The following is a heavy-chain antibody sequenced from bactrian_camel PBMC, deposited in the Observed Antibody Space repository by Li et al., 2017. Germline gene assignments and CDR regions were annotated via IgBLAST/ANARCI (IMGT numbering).Heavy chain of an antibody. D-gene: IGHD3*01. CDR3: AAEPRGSAS. V-gene: IGHV3S57*01. J-gene: IGHJ6*01. Sequence: VQLVESGGGSVQAGATLTLSCTASGTTFDVGWYREVERDECDLVASIKAGGSTYYAESMKGRFTISRDNAKNTLYLQMNSLKPMDTAVYHCAAEPRGSASWGQGTQVTVS. CDR2: IKAGGST. CDR1: GTTFD.